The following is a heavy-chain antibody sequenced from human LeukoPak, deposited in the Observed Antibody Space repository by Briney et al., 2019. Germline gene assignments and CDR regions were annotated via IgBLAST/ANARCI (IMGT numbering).Heavy chain of an antibody. CDR3: ARDLQQLVLDY. D-gene: IGHD6-13*01. Sequence: SVKVSCKASGCTFSSYAISWVRQAPGQGLEWMGGIIPIFGTASYAQKFQGRVTITADESTSTAYMELSSLRSEDTAVYYCARDLQQLVLDYWGQGTLVTVSS. CDR2: IIPIFGTA. CDR1: GCTFSSYA. J-gene: IGHJ4*02. V-gene: IGHV1-69*13.